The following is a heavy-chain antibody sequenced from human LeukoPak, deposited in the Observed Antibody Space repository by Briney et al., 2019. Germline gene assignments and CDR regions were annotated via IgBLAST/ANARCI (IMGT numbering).Heavy chain of an antibody. CDR2: INHSGST. J-gene: IGHJ4*02. CDR3: ARDLEYSSSEPD. Sequence: SETLSLTCAVYGGSFSGYYWSWIRQPPGKGLEWIGEINHSGSTNYNPSLKSRVTISVDTSKNQFSLKLSSVTAADTAVYYCARDLEYSSSEPDWGQGTLVTVSS. V-gene: IGHV4-34*01. CDR1: GGSFSGYY. D-gene: IGHD6-6*01.